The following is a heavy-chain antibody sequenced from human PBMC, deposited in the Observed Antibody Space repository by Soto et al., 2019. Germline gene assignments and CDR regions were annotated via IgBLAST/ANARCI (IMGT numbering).Heavy chain of an antibody. Sequence: SETLSLTCTVSGGSISSSSYYWGWIRQPPGKGLEWIGSIYYSGSTYYNPSLKSRVTISVDTSKNQFSLKLSSVTAADTAVYYCARLRTYYYGSGSYYIPCSFDYWGQGTLVTVSS. V-gene: IGHV4-39*01. CDR2: IYYSGST. CDR3: ARLRTYYYGSGSYYIPCSFDY. J-gene: IGHJ4*02. D-gene: IGHD3-10*01. CDR1: GGSISSSSYY.